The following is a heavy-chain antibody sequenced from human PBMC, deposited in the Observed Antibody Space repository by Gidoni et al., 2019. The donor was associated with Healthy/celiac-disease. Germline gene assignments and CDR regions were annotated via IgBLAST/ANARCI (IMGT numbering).Heavy chain of an antibody. Sequence: QVQLQPSGPGLVKPSETRPLTCTVPGYSVSIGSYWGWIRQPPGKGLEWIGSIYHSGSTYYNPSLKSRVTISVDTSKNQFSRKLSSVTAADTAVYYCARVSGVRGEHEDYWGQGTLVTVSS. D-gene: IGHD3-10*01. J-gene: IGHJ4*02. CDR1: GYSVSIGSY. V-gene: IGHV4-38-2*02. CDR2: IYHSGST. CDR3: ARVSGVRGEHEDY.